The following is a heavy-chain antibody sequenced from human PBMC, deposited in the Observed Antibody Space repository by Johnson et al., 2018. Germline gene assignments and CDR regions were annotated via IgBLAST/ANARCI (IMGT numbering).Heavy chain of an antibody. Sequence: VQLVQSGGGVVQPGRSLRLSCAASGFTFRSHGMHWVRQAPGKGLEWVAVIWYDGSNKYYADSVKGRFTISRDNSKNMLFLQLDSLRPEDTAVFYCARTRCSGRSCYRIDAFDIWGQGTMVTVSS. CDR1: GFTFRSHG. V-gene: IGHV3-33*01. D-gene: IGHD2-15*01. CDR2: IWYDGSNK. J-gene: IGHJ3*02. CDR3: ARTRCSGRSCYRIDAFDI.